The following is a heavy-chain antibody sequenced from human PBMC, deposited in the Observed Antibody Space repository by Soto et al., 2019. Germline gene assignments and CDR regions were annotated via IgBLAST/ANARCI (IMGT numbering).Heavy chain of an antibody. CDR1: GGSISSYY. V-gene: IGHV4-59*08. CDR3: ARQGFGPLHGLVDV. CDR2: VHHSWAS. Sequence: QVQLQESGPGLVKPSETLSLSCTVSGGSISSYYWSWFRQSPGKRMEWIGYVHHSWASSYNPSLQSRVAISLDTSKRQFSLKVTSVTATDTAVYYCARQGFGPLHGLVDVWGQGTTVTVSS. J-gene: IGHJ6*02. D-gene: IGHD3-10*01.